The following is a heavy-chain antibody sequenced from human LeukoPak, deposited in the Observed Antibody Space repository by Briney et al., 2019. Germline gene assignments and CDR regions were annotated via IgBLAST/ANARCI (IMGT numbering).Heavy chain of an antibody. Sequence: YWGWVRQAPGKGLEWVSVIYSGGSTYYADSVKGRFTISRDNSKNTLYLQMNSLRAEDTAVYYCARVSSGSFYYYYYMDVWGKGTTVTISS. CDR2: IYSGGST. CDR3: ARVSSGSFYYYYYMDV. CDR1: Y. J-gene: IGHJ6*03. V-gene: IGHV3-53*01. D-gene: IGHD3-22*01.